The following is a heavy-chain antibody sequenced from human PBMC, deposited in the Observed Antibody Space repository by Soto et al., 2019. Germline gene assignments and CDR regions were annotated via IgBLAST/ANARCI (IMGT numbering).Heavy chain of an antibody. CDR3: ARHVRKDIVVVVAATAYDE. CDR1: GGSIISCGYY. V-gene: IGHV4-39*01. CDR2: IYYSGST. D-gene: IGHD2-15*01. J-gene: IGHJ4*02. Sequence: SETLSLTCTVSGGSIISCGYYWSWIRQHPGKGLEWIGYIYYSGSTYYNPSLKSRVTISVDTSKNQFSLRLSSVTAADTAVYYCARHVRKDIVVVVAATAYDEWGQGTLVTVSS.